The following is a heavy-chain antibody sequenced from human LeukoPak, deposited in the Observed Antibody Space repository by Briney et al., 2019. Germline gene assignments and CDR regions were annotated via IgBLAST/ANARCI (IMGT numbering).Heavy chain of an antibody. D-gene: IGHD3/OR15-3a*01. CDR2: TYASGST. CDR1: GASISSTSYY. J-gene: IGHJ4*02. V-gene: IGHV4-61*02. Sequence: SETLSLTCTVSGASISSTSYYWSWIRQPAGKRLEWIGRTYASGSTNYNPSLKYRVTITADTSKNQLSLKLSSVTAADTAVYYCAGAPAGSLDWLSPFDYWGQGTLVTVSS. CDR3: AGAPAGSLDWLSPFDY.